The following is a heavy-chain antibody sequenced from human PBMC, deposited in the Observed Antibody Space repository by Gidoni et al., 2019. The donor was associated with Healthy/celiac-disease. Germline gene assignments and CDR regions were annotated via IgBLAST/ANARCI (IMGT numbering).Heavy chain of an antibody. D-gene: IGHD5-18*01. CDR2: INPNSGDT. J-gene: IGHJ4*02. CDR3: ARDLHSYGLDY. V-gene: IGHV1-2*04. Sequence: QVQLVQSGAEVKKPGASGKVSCKASGYTFTGYYMHWVRQAPGQGLEWRGWINPNSGDTNYAQKFQGWVTMTRDTSISTAYMELSRLRSDDTAVYYCARDLHSYGLDYWGQGTLVTVSS. CDR1: GYTFTGYY.